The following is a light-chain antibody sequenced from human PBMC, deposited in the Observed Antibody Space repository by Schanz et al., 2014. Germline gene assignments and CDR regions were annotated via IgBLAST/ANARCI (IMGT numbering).Light chain of an antibody. V-gene: IGLV1-40*01. CDR1: SSNIGAGYD. CDR3: AAWDDSLNGGV. Sequence: QSVLTQPPSVSGAPGQRVTISCTGSSSNIGAGYDVHWYQQLPGTAPKLLIYGHSNRPSGVPDRFSGSKSGTSASLAISGLQSEDEAAFYCAAWDDSLNGGVFGGGTKLTVL. CDR2: GHS. J-gene: IGLJ3*02.